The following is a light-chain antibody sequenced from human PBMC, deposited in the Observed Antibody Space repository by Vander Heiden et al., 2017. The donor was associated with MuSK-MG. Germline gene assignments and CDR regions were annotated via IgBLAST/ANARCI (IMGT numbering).Light chain of an antibody. CDR3: QEYKDLPLT. CDR1: QDISDY. V-gene: IGKV1-33*01. Sequence: DIQMTQSPSSLSASVGDRVTITCQASQDISDYLNWYQQKPGKAANLLIFDTSNLTTGVPPRFSGSGSGTDFTLTIRGLHPEDIATYYCQEYKDLPLTFGGGSKVEI. CDR2: DTS. J-gene: IGKJ4*01.